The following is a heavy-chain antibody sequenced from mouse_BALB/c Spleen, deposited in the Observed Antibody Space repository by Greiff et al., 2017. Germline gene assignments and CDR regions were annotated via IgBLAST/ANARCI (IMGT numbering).Heavy chain of an antibody. V-gene: IGHV5-12-1*01. Sequence: EVQVVESGGGLVKPGGSLKLSCAASGFAFSSYDMSWVRQTPEKRLEWVAYISSGGGSTYYPDTVKGRFTISRDNAKNTLYLQMSSLKSEDTAMYYCARHVGYYWYFDVWGAGTTVTVSS. CDR1: GFAFSSYD. CDR2: ISSGGGST. J-gene: IGHJ1*01. CDR3: ARHVGYYWYFDV. D-gene: IGHD2-2*01.